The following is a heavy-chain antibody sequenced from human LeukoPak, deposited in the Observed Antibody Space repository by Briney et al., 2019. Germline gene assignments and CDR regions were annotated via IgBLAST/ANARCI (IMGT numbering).Heavy chain of an antibody. V-gene: IGHV4-39*07. CDR1: GGSITSSSYY. J-gene: IGHJ1*01. CDR2: VYYSGNT. D-gene: IGHD1-26*01. Sequence: SETLSLTCTVSGGSITSSSYYWGWIRQPPGKGLEWIGSVYYSGNTYYNSSLRSRVTISVDTSKNQFSLKLSSVTAADTAVYYCATLKGGGRYFQHWGQGTLVTVSS. CDR3: ATLKGGGRYFQH.